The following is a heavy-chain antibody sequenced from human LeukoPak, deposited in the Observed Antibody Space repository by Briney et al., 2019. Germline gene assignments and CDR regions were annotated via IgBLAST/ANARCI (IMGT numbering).Heavy chain of an antibody. Sequence: GGSLRLSCEASGFIFRDYGMHWVRQAPGKGLEWVAVISHDGSKKYYGDSVQGRFTISRDNSKNTLYLRMNSLRPEDTAEYWCARDMGHQYIWNVLEDWGQGTLVTVSS. D-gene: IGHD1-1*01. CDR2: ISHDGSKK. V-gene: IGHV3-30*03. J-gene: IGHJ1*01. CDR3: ARDMGHQYIWNVLED. CDR1: GFIFRDYG.